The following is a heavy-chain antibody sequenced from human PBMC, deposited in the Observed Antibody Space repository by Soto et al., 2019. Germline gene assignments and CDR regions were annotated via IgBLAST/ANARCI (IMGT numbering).Heavy chain of an antibody. CDR3: ARGPYYDFSSGYYSDWWFDP. J-gene: IGHJ5*02. D-gene: IGHD3-3*01. CDR1: GYTFTSYG. Sequence: ASVKGSCKASGYTFTSYGISWVRQAPGQGLELMGWISAYNGNTNYAQKLQGRVTMTTDTSTSTAYMELRSLRSDDTAVYYCARGPYYDFSSGYYSDWWFDPWGQGTLVTVSS. V-gene: IGHV1-18*04. CDR2: ISAYNGNT.